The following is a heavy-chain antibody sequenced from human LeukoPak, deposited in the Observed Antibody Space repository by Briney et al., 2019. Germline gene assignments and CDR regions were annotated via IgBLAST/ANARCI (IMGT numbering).Heavy chain of an antibody. V-gene: IGHV1-69*05. CDR2: IIPIFGTA. Sequence: ASVKVSCKASGGTFSSYATSWVRQAPGQGLEWMGGIIPIFGTANYAQKFQGRVTITTDESTSTAYMELSSLRSEDTAVYYCARESAGGAFDIWGQGTMATVSS. D-gene: IGHD6-25*01. J-gene: IGHJ3*02. CDR1: GGTFSSYA. CDR3: ARESAGGAFDI.